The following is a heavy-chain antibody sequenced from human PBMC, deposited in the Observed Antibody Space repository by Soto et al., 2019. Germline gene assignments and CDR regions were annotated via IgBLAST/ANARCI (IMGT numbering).Heavy chain of an antibody. V-gene: IGHV4-34*01. J-gene: IGHJ4*02. CDR1: GGSVNGYY. CDR3: ARPRITFGGVIVDFDY. CDR2: INHTGGT. D-gene: IGHD3-16*02. Sequence: SETLSLTCAVYGGSVNGYYWNWIRQPPGKGLEWIGEINHTGGTHYNPSLKSRVTISVDTSKNQFSLKLSSVTAADTAVYYCARPRITFGGVIVDFDYWGQGTLVTVSS.